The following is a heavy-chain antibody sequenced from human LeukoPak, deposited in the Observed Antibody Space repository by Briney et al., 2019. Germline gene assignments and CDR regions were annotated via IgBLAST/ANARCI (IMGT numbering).Heavy chain of an antibody. J-gene: IGHJ5*02. V-gene: IGHV3-23*01. D-gene: IGHD6-13*01. CDR2: ISGSGTGT. CDR3: AKGESTSWSRGNWFDP. Sequence: GGSLRLSCAVSGFAFGSEAMSWVRQAPGKGLEWVSAISGSGTGTYYADSVKGRFTISRDNSKNTLFVQMNSLRADDTAVYYCAKGESTSWSRGNWFDPWGQGTLVTVS. CDR1: GFAFGSEA.